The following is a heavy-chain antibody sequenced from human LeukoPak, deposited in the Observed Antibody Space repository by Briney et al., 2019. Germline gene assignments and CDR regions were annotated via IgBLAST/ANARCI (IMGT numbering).Heavy chain of an antibody. CDR3: ARGWYSSGWYTLDS. D-gene: IGHD6-19*01. V-gene: IGHV4-59*01. J-gene: IGHJ4*02. CDR1: GDSFSKYY. Sequence: SETLSLTCNVSGDSFSKYYWNWIRQPPGKGLEWIGCIYNSGTIKYNPSLNSRAAISIDTSKDRFSLKLSSATAADTAIYYCARGWYSSGWYTLDSWGQGTLVSVSS. CDR2: IYNSGTI.